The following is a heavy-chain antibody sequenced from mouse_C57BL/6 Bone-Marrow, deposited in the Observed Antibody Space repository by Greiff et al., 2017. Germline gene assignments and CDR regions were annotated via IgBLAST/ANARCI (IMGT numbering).Heavy chain of an antibody. CDR2: IDPETGGT. CDR1: GYTFTDYE. D-gene: IGHD2-3*01. Sequence: VQLQQSGAELVRPGASVTLSCKASGYTFTDYEMHWVKQTPVHGLEWIGAIDPETGGTAYNQKFKGKAILTADKSSSTAYMELRSLTSEDSAVYYCTSDGYSFDYWGLGTTRTVSS. V-gene: IGHV1-15*01. CDR3: TSDGYSFDY. J-gene: IGHJ2*01.